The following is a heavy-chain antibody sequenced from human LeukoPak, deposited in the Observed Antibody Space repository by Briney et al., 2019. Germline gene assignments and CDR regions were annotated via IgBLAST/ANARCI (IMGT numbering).Heavy chain of an antibody. V-gene: IGHV3-48*01. CDR1: GFTFSTYS. CDR3: ARGEGYSYGSYYFDY. J-gene: IGHJ4*02. CDR2: ISSSSSTI. D-gene: IGHD5-18*01. Sequence: PGGSLRLSCAASGFTFSTYSMNWVRQAPGKGLEWVSYISSSSSTIYYADSVKGRFTISRDNAKNSLYLQMNSLRAEDTAVYYCARGEGYSYGSYYFDYWGQGTLVTVSS.